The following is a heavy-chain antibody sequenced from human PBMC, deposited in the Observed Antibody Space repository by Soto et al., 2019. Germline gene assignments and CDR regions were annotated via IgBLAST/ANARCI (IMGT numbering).Heavy chain of an antibody. J-gene: IGHJ4*02. Sequence: SETLSLTCTVSGGSISSSSYYWGWIRQPPGKGLEWIGSIYYSGSTYYNPSLKSRVTISVDTSKNQFSLKLSSVTAADTAVYYCARPGRGSSGQGFDYWGQGTLVTVSS. CDR2: IYYSGST. CDR3: ARPGRGSSGQGFDY. CDR1: GGSISSSSYY. V-gene: IGHV4-39*01. D-gene: IGHD3-22*01.